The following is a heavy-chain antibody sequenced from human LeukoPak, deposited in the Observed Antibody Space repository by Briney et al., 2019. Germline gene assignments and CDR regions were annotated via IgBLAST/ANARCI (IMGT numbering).Heavy chain of an antibody. D-gene: IGHD3-3*01. V-gene: IGHV4-39*07. Sequence: PSETLSLTCTVSGGSIRSTSYYWGWIRQSPGKGLEWIGSIYNSGSTYYNPSLRSRVTISVDTSKNQFSLKLSSVTAADTAVYYCARGPFGALEWSRGYYYYMDVWGKGTTVTVSS. CDR1: GGSIRSTSYY. CDR2: IYNSGST. J-gene: IGHJ6*03. CDR3: ARGPFGALEWSRGYYYYMDV.